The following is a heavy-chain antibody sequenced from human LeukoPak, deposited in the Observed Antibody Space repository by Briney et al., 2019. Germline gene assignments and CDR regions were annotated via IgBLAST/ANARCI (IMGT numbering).Heavy chain of an antibody. D-gene: IGHD6-19*01. V-gene: IGHV4-59*08. CDR3: ARHWMTVAPYWYFDL. Sequence: SETLSLTCTVSRGSISGYYWSWIRQPPGKGLEWIGYIYYSGSTNYNPSLKSRVTISVDTSKNQFSLKLSSVIAADTAMYYCARHWMTVAPYWYFDLWGRSTLVTVSS. J-gene: IGHJ2*01. CDR1: RGSISGYY. CDR2: IYYSGST.